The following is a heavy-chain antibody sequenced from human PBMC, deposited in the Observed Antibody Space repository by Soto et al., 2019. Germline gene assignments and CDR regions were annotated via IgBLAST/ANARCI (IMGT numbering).Heavy chain of an antibody. Sequence: SETLSLTCAVSGYSIISGYYWGWIRQPPGKGLEWIGSIYHSGSTYYNPSLKSRVTISVDTSKNQFSLKLSSVTAADTAVYYCARDLGGYDFMDVWGQGTTVTVSS. D-gene: IGHD1-1*01. CDR1: GYSIISGYY. CDR2: IYHSGST. CDR3: ARDLGGYDFMDV. V-gene: IGHV4-38-2*02. J-gene: IGHJ6*02.